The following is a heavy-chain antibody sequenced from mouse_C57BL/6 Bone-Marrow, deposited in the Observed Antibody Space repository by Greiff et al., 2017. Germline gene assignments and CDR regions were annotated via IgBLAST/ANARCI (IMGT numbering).Heavy chain of an antibody. CDR3: AKNGSHGDYYAMDY. V-gene: IGHV2-5*01. J-gene: IGHJ4*01. Sequence: QVQLKESGPGLVQPSQSLSITCTVSGFSLTSYGVHWVRQSPGKGLEWLGVIWRGGSTDYNAAFMSRLSITKDNSKSQVFFKMNSLQADDTAIYXCAKNGSHGDYYAMDYWGQGTSVTVSS. CDR2: IWRGGST. CDR1: GFSLTSYG.